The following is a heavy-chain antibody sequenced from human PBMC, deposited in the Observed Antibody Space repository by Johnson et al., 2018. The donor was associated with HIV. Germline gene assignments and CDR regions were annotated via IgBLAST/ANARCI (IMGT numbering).Heavy chain of an antibody. D-gene: IGHD3-3*01. J-gene: IGHJ3*02. CDR2: ISGSNAST. V-gene: IGHV3-23*04. CDR1: GFTFSSCA. CDR3: ARGGVIHDAFDI. Sequence: VQLVESGGDLVQPGGSLRLSCVASGFTFSSCAMSWVRQAPGKGLEWVSGISGSNASTYYADSVKGRFTISRDNSKNTLFLQMNSLRVEDTAIYYCARGGVIHDAFDIWGQGTMVTLSS.